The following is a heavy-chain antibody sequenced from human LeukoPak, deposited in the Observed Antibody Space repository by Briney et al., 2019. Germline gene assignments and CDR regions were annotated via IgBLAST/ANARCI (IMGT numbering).Heavy chain of an antibody. CDR2: INPNSGGT. V-gene: IGHV1-2*02. D-gene: IGHD6-19*01. CDR1: GYNFNGHY. CDR3: ASSSGWYYFDY. Sequence: GASVKVSCKASGYNFNGHYYDRVRQAPGQGVEWTGWINPNSGGTNYAQKFQGRVTMTRDTSISTAYMELSRLRSDDTAVYYCASSSGWYYFDYWGQGTLVTVSS. J-gene: IGHJ4*02.